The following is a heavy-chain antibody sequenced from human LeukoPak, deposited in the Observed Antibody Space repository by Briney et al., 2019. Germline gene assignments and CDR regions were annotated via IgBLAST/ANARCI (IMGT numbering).Heavy chain of an antibody. J-gene: IGHJ4*02. V-gene: IGHV3-48*04. CDR1: GYLSIGYR. D-gene: IGHD3-22*01. Sequence: GRSVSLFCAVSGYLSIGYRMESVSLAPGRGMEWVSNIKRDSGTVNYADSVKGRFTISRDNAKNSLYLQMNSLRAEDTAVYYCAKDHEGYFWGQGVLVTVSS. CDR3: AKDHEGYF. CDR2: IKRDSGTV.